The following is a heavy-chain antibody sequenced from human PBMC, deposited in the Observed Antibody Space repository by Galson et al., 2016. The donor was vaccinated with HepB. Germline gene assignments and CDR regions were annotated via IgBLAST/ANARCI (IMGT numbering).Heavy chain of an antibody. J-gene: IGHJ5*02. CDR2: ISGSGDNT. V-gene: IGHV3-23*01. D-gene: IGHD3-10*01. Sequence: SLRLSCAASGFTFRVYAMTWVRQPPGKGLEWVSTISGSGDNTYYADSVQGRFTVSRDNSKNTLYLQMNSLRVEDTALYYCARGGRAFGAWGQGTLVTVSS. CDR1: GFTFRVYA. CDR3: ARGGRAFGA.